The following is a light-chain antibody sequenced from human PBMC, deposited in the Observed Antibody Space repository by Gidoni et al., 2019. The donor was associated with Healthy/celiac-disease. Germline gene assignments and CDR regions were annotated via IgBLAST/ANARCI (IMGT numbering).Light chain of an antibody. Sequence: EIVLTQSPATLSLSPGERATLSCRASQSVSSYLAWYQQKPGQAPRLLIYDASNRATGIPARFSGSWSGTDFTLTISSLEPEDFAVYYCQQRSNWPLVTFGGGTKVEIK. CDR3: QQRSNWPLVT. CDR1: QSVSSY. CDR2: DAS. V-gene: IGKV3-11*01. J-gene: IGKJ4*01.